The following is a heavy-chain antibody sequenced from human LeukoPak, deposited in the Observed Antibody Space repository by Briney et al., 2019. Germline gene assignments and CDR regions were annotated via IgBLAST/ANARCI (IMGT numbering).Heavy chain of an antibody. CDR3: ARGLQYQLLKALRYYYMDV. J-gene: IGHJ6*03. CDR1: GGTFSSHA. CDR2: IIPISGTA. D-gene: IGHD2-2*01. V-gene: IGHV1-69*05. Sequence: ASVKASCKASGGTFSSHAIAWVRQAPGQGPEWMGGIIPISGTADYAQKFQGRVTITTDQSTSTAYMELSSLTSDDTAVYYCARGLQYQLLKALRYYYMDVWGEGTTVTVSS.